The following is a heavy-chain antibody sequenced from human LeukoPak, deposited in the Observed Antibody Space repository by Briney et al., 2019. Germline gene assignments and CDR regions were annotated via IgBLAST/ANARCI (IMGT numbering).Heavy chain of an antibody. CDR3: ARSVSGSLNAFDI. J-gene: IGHJ3*02. CDR2: INPNSGGT. D-gene: IGHD1-26*01. V-gene: IGHV1-2*02. Sequence: ASVKVSCKASGYTFTSYYMHWVRQAPGQGLEWMGWINPNSGGTNYAQKFQGRVTMTRDTSISAAYMELSRLRSDDTAVYYCARSVSGSLNAFDIWGQGTMVTVSS. CDR1: GYTFTSYY.